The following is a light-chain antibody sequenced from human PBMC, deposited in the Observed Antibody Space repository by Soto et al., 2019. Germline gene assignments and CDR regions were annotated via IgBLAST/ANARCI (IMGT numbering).Light chain of an antibody. Sequence: QMTQSPSSLSASVGDRVTITCRASESISRHLNWYQQKPGKAANLLIYAASTWQNGVPSRFSGSGSWTEFTLTISSLQPEDFATYYCQQSYSTLSLSFGQGTRLEIK. CDR1: ESISRH. V-gene: IGKV1-39*01. J-gene: IGKJ5*01. CDR3: QQSYSTLSLS. CDR2: AAS.